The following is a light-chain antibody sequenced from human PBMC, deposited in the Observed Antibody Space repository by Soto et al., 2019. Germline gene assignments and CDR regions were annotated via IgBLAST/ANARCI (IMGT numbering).Light chain of an antibody. Sequence: DIQMTQSPSTLVASVGDRVTIACRASQNIDHWLAWYQLKPGKAPKFLIYDASILESGVPSRFSGSGSGTKFTLTISSLQPDDFATYYCQRYNSNSRTFGQGTRVELK. CDR2: DAS. V-gene: IGKV1-5*01. CDR1: QNIDHW. CDR3: QRYNSNSRT. J-gene: IGKJ1*01.